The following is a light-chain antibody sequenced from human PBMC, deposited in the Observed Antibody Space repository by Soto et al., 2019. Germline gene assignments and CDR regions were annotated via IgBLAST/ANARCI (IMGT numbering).Light chain of an antibody. CDR2: DVT. CDR1: SSDVGGYDY. CDR3: ISYASINTYV. V-gene: IGLV2-14*01. J-gene: IGLJ1*01. Sequence: QSVLTQPASVSGSPGQSITISCTGTSSDVGGYDYVSWYQQHPGKAPKLMIYDVTNRPSGVPNRFSGSKSGNTASLTISGLQAEDEADYYCISYASINTYVFGTGTQLTVL.